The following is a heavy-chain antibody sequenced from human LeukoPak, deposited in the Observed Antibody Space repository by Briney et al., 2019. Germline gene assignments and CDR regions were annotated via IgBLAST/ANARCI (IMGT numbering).Heavy chain of an antibody. CDR1: GFTFDDYA. CDR3: VKDIRARGRYCSTTNCFNYVFAM. V-gene: IGHV3-9*01. J-gene: IGHJ3*02. Sequence: AGGSLRLSCATSGFTFDDYAMHWVRHVPGKGLEWVSSISWNSGSIGYADSVKGRFTISRDNAKDCLYLQMSSLRPDDTALYYCVKDIRARGRYCSTTNCFNYVFAMWGQGTKVTVSS. D-gene: IGHD2-2*01. CDR2: ISWNSGSI.